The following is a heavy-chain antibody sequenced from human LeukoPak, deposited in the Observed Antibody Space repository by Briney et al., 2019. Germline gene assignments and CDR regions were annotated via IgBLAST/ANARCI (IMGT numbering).Heavy chain of an antibody. Sequence: SVKVSCRTSGGTFSTYAVSWVRQAPGQGLEWMGGIIPMFGTANYAQKFQGRVTITTDESTNTAYMELSSLGSEDTAVYYCARRRAYSYGPDFDYWGQGTLVTVSS. CDR3: ARRRAYSYGPDFDY. CDR1: GGTFSTYA. J-gene: IGHJ4*02. CDR2: IIPMFGTA. D-gene: IGHD5-18*01. V-gene: IGHV1-69*05.